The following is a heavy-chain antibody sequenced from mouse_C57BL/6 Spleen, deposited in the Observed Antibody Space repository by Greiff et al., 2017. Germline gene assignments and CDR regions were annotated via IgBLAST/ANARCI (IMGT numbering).Heavy chain of an antibody. CDR3: EGTTLVAPFAY. Sequence: QVQLQQPGAELVKPGASVKLSCKASGYTFTSYWMHWVKQRPGQGLEWIGMIHPNSGSTNYNEKFKSKATLTVDKSSSTAYMQRSSLTSEDSAVYYCEGTTLVAPFAYWGQGTLVTVSA. J-gene: IGHJ3*01. V-gene: IGHV1-64*01. D-gene: IGHD1-1*01. CDR1: GYTFTSYW. CDR2: IHPNSGST.